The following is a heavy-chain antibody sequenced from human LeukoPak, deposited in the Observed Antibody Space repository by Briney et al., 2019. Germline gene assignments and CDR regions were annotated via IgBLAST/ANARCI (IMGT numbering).Heavy chain of an antibody. V-gene: IGHV3-74*01. CDR3: ARVGSSSVYYYYYYMDV. CDR1: GFTFSSYW. CDR2: INGDGSST. Sequence: GGSLRLSCAASGFTFSSYWIHWVRQAPGKGLLWVSRINGDGSSTDYADSVKGRFTISRDNDKNALYLHMNSQRVEDKAVYYCARVGSSSVYYYYYYMDVWGKGTTVTVSS. D-gene: IGHD6-13*01. J-gene: IGHJ6*03.